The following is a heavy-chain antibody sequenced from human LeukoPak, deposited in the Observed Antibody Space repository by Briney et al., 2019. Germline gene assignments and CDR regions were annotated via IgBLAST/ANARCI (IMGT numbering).Heavy chain of an antibody. J-gene: IGHJ5*02. D-gene: IGHD6-13*01. CDR1: GGSISSYY. CDR2: IYYSGST. CDR3: ARLLPPYSSSVVNWFDP. Sequence: SETLSLTCTVSGGSISSYYWSWIRQPPGKGLEWIGYIYYSGSTDYNPSLKSRVTISVDTSKNQFFLKLGSVTAADTAVYYCARLLPPYSSSVVNWFDPWGQGTLVTVSS. V-gene: IGHV4-59*01.